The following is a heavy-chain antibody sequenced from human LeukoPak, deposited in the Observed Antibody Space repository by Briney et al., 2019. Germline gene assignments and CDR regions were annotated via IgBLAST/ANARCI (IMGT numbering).Heavy chain of an antibody. V-gene: IGHV4-39*01. Sequence: SETLTLTCTVSGGSVGSSSYYWGWIRQPPGKGLEWIAAIYYSGSTYYNPSLKSRVTISVDTSKNQFSLKLNSVTAADTAVYYCARLGYSSGWYNYWGPGTLVTVSS. CDR2: IYYSGST. CDR3: ARLGYSSGWYNY. J-gene: IGHJ4*02. D-gene: IGHD6-19*01. CDR1: GGSVGSSSYY.